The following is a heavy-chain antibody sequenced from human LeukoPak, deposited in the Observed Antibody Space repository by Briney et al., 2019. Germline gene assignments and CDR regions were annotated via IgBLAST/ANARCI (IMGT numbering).Heavy chain of an antibody. V-gene: IGHV3-30-3*01. J-gene: IGHJ4*02. CDR1: GFTFSSYA. CDR3: ARDSKVG. Sequence: GRSLRLSCAASGFTFSSYALHWVRQAPVKGLEWVAVISNDETNKYYADSVKGRFTISRDNSKNTLYLQMNSLRPEDTAVYYCARDSKVGWGQGTLVTVSS. CDR2: ISNDETNK.